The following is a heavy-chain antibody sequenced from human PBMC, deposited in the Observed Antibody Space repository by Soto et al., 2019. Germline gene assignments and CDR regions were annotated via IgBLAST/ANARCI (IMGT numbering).Heavy chain of an antibody. J-gene: IGHJ4*02. CDR1: GCTCRSFG. Sequence: WGSLRLPWAASGCTCRSFGMLRVRHAPGKGLVWVSRINSDGSSTSYADSVKGRFTISRDNAKNTLYLQMNSLRAEDTAVYYCAVAVAGPTAIGYWGQGTLVTVSS. CDR3: AVAVAGPTAIGY. D-gene: IGHD6-19*01. V-gene: IGHV3-74*01. CDR2: INSDGSST.